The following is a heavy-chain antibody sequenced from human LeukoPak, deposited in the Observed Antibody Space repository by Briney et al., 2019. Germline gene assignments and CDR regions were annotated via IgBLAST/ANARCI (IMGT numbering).Heavy chain of an antibody. CDR1: GHTFTSYG. CDR3: ARDESYGDYNNWFDP. V-gene: IGHV1-18*01. D-gene: IGHD4-17*01. Sequence: GESLKISCKGSGHTFTSYGISWVRQAPGQGLEWMGWISAYNGNTNYAQKLQGRVTMTTDTSTSTAYMELRSLRSDDTAVYYCARDESYGDYNNWFDPWGQGTLVTVSS. CDR2: ISAYNGNT. J-gene: IGHJ5*02.